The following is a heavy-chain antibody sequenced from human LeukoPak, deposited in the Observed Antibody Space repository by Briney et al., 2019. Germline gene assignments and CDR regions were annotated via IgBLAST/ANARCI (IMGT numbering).Heavy chain of an antibody. V-gene: IGHV3-15*01. CDR3: TTFGTSWGRYYYGMDV. Sequence: GGSLRLSCAASGFTFSSAWMSWVRQAPGKGLEWVGRIKSKTDGGTTDYAAPVKGRFTISRDDSKNTLYLQMNSLKTEDTAVYYCTTFGTSWGRYYYGMDVWAKGPRSPSPQ. CDR2: IKSKTDGGTT. CDR1: GFTFSSAW. D-gene: IGHD2-2*01. J-gene: IGHJ6*04.